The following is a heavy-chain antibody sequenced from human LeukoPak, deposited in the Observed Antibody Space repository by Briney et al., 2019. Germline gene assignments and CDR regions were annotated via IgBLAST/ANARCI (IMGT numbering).Heavy chain of an antibody. Sequence: GGSLRLSSAASGFTFSSYWMSWVRQAPGKGLEWVANIKQDGSEKYYVDSVKGRFTISRDNAKNSLYLQMNSLRAEDTAVYYCARAGYYGSGSYHMDVWGQGTTVTVSS. CDR2: IKQDGSEK. V-gene: IGHV3-7*01. CDR1: GFTFSSYW. CDR3: ARAGYYGSGSYHMDV. D-gene: IGHD3-10*01. J-gene: IGHJ6*02.